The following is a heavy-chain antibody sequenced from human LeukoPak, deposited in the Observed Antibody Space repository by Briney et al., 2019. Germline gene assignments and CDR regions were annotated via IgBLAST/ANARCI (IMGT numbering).Heavy chain of an antibody. J-gene: IGHJ4*02. CDR3: ARFRAHVLRFL. D-gene: IGHD3-3*01. CDR1: GFTFSSYS. Sequence: GGSVRLSCAASGFTFSSYSMNWVRQAPGKGLEWVSSISSSSSYIYYADSVKGRFTISRDNAKNSLYLQMNSLRAEDTAVYYCARFRAHVLRFLWGQGTLVTVSS. V-gene: IGHV3-21*01. CDR2: ISSSSSYI.